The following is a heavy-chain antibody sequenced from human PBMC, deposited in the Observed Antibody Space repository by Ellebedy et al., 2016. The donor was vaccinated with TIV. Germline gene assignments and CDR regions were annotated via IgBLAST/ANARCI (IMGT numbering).Heavy chain of an antibody. Sequence: GESLKISCAASGFTFSSYSMNWVRQAPGKGLEWVSYIDTSSSTIYYADSVKGRFTISRDNAKNSLYLQMNSLRDEDTAVYYCAGGRGTMFGVVTHYWYFDLWGRGTLVTVSS. CDR2: IDTSSSTI. V-gene: IGHV3-48*02. J-gene: IGHJ2*01. D-gene: IGHD3-3*01. CDR3: AGGRGTMFGVVTHYWYFDL. CDR1: GFTFSSYS.